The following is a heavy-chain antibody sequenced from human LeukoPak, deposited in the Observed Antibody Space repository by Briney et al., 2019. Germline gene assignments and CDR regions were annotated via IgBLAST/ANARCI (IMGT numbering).Heavy chain of an antibody. D-gene: IGHD3-22*01. Sequence: EGSLRLSCAASGFTFRDYFMSWIRQAPGKGLEWFAYTNTAGNTIYYADSMKGRFTISRDNAKNSLYLQMNTLRAEDTAVYYCARATYDSSAVDAFDIWGQGT. CDR2: TNTAGNTI. CDR3: ARATYDSSAVDAFDI. V-gene: IGHV3-11*01. J-gene: IGHJ3*02. CDR1: GFTFRDYF.